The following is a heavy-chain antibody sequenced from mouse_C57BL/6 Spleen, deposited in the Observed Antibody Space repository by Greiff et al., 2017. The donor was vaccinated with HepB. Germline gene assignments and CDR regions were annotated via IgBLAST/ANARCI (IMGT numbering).Heavy chain of an antibody. D-gene: IGHD2-5*01. Sequence: ESGPGLVKPSQSLSLTCSVTGYSITSGYYWNWIRQFPGNKLEWMGYISYDGSNNYNPSLKNRISITRDTSKNQFFLKLNSVTTEDTATYYCARVYYSNYPFAYWGQGTLVTVSA. CDR1: GYSITSGYY. CDR2: ISYDGSN. V-gene: IGHV3-6*01. CDR3: ARVYYSNYPFAY. J-gene: IGHJ3*01.